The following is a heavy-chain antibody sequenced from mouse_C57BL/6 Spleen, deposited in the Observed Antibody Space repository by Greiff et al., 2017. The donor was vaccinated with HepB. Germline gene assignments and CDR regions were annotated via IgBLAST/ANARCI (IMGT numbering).Heavy chain of an antibody. D-gene: IGHD4-1*01. Sequence: VQRVESGAELVRPGASVTLSCKASGYTFTDYEMHWVKQTPVHGLEWIGAIDPETGGTAYNQKFKGKAILTADKSSSTAYMELRSLTSEDSAVYYCTRDDWDWFAYWGQGTLVTVSA. V-gene: IGHV1-15*01. CDR2: IDPETGGT. CDR3: TRDDWDWFAY. J-gene: IGHJ3*01. CDR1: GYTFTDYE.